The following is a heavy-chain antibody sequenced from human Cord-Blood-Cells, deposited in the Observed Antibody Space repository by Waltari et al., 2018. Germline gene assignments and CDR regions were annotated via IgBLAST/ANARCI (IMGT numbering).Heavy chain of an antibody. Sequence: QVQLQESGPGLVKPSRTLTATSTVPGDSHGRGRSTWRWIPEHPGKGPELSGYIYYSGSTYYNPSLKSRVTISVDTSKNQFSLKLSSVTAADTAVYYCARKGLGTPFRYFDYWGQGTLVTVSS. CDR3: ARKGLGTPFRYFDY. J-gene: IGHJ4*02. D-gene: IGHD7-27*01. CDR1: GDSHGRGRST. V-gene: IGHV4-31*03. CDR2: IYYSGST.